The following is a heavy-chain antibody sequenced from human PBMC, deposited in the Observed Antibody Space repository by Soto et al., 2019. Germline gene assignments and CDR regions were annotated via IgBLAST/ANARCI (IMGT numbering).Heavy chain of an antibody. CDR3: ASQEYSSSWYANYYYYYGMDV. D-gene: IGHD6-13*01. J-gene: IGHJ6*02. Sequence: SKTLSVTCTVSGGCIISSSYYWGWIRQPPGKGLEWIGSIYFSGSTYYNPSLKSRVTISVDTSKNQFSLKLSSVTAADTAVYYCASQEYSSSWYANYYYYYGMDVWRQGTTVTVSS. CDR1: GGCIISSSYY. CDR2: IYFSGST. V-gene: IGHV4-39*01.